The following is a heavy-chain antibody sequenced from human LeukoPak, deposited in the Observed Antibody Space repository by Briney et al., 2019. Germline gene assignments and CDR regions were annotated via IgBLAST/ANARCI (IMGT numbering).Heavy chain of an antibody. CDR3: ARSGSGSYYGY. CDR2: INHSGST. D-gene: IGHD3-10*01. CDR1: GGSFSGYY. Sequence: KPSETLSLTCAVYGGSFSGYYWSWIRQPPGKGLEWIGEINHSGSTNYNPSLRSRVTLSVDTSKNQFSLKLSSVTAADTAVYYCARSGSGSYYGYWGQGTLVTVSS. J-gene: IGHJ4*02. V-gene: IGHV4-34*01.